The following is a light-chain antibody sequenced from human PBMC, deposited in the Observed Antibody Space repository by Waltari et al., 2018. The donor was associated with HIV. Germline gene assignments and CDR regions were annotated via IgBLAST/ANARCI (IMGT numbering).Light chain of an antibody. CDR2: EVI. Sequence: QSARTQPDSVSGSPGQSIHSACTGSNPDGAGYHYVSWYQQHPSQAPKPMSYEVIHRPSGVSNRFSGFKSGNTASLTISGLQTEDEADYYCSSYTSSNTLVFGGGTKLTVL. V-gene: IGLV2-14*01. J-gene: IGLJ2*01. CDR3: SSYTSSNTLV. CDR1: NPDGAGYHY.